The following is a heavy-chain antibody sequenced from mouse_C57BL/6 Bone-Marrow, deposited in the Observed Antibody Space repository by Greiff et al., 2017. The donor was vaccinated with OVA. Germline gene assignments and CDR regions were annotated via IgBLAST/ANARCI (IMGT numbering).Heavy chain of an antibody. CDR2: ISDGGSYT. J-gene: IGHJ1*03. CDR3: ARGLPTIVTWYFDV. CDR1: GFTFSSYA. Sequence: EVKVVESGGGLVKPGGSLKLSCAASGFTFSSYAMSWVRQTPEKRLEWVATISDGGSYTYYPDTVQGRFTISRDNAKNNLYLQMSHLKSEDTARYYCARGLPTIVTWYFDVWGTGTTVTVSS. V-gene: IGHV5-4*03. D-gene: IGHD2-5*01.